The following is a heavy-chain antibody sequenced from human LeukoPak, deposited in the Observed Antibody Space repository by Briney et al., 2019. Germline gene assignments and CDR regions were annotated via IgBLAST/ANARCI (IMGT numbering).Heavy chain of an antibody. J-gene: IGHJ6*02. CDR2: IGSSSSYI. Sequence: GGSLRLSCAASGFTFSTFAMSWVRQAPGKGLEWVSSIGSSSSYIYYADSVKGRFTISRDNAKNSLYLQMNSLRAEDTAVYYCARADMITFGGVLYYYYGMDVWGQGTTVTVSS. D-gene: IGHD3-16*01. CDR3: ARADMITFGGVLYYYYGMDV. CDR1: GFTFSTFA. V-gene: IGHV3-21*01.